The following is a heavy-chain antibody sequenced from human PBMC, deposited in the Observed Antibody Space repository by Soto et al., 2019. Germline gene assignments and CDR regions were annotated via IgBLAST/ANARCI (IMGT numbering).Heavy chain of an antibody. CDR2: MNPNSGNT. J-gene: IGHJ5*02. Sequence: ASVKVSCKASGYTFTSYDINWVRQATGQRVEGLGWMNPNSGNTGYAQKFQGRVTMTRNTSISTAYMELSSLRSEDTAVYYCARPKYDFWSGYYTSSSGFDPWGQGTLVTVSS. D-gene: IGHD3-3*01. CDR1: GYTFTSYD. V-gene: IGHV1-8*01. CDR3: ARPKYDFWSGYYTSSSGFDP.